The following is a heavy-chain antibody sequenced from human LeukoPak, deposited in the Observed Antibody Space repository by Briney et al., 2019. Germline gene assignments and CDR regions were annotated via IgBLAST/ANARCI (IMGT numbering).Heavy chain of an antibody. J-gene: IGHJ4*02. V-gene: IGHV4-59*01. CDR2: IHHSGTT. Sequence: PSETLSLTCTVSGDSMTNYYWNWIRHPQGPGLELIGYIHHSGTTNYNPSLKSRLTMSVDTYKNQYSLKLTSVSAADTAMYFCAKTGSLMGRFFDYWGQGIQVIVSS. CDR1: GDSMTNYY. D-gene: IGHD3-10*01. CDR3: AKTGSLMGRFFDY.